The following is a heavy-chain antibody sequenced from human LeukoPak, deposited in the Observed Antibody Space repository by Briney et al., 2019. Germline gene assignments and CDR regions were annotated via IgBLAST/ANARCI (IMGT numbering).Heavy chain of an antibody. CDR2: IIPILGIA. V-gene: IGHV1-69*04. Sequence: SVKVSCKASGGTFSSYAISWVRQAPGQGLEWMGRIIPILGIANYAQKFQGRVTITADKSTSTAYMELSSLRSEDTAVYYCARANPYGDHTYYYYYYGMDVWGQGTTVTVSS. J-gene: IGHJ6*02. D-gene: IGHD4-17*01. CDR3: ARANPYGDHTYYYYYYGMDV. CDR1: GGTFSSYA.